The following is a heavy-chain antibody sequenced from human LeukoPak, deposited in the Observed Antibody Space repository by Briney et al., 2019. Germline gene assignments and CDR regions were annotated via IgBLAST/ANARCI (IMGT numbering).Heavy chain of an antibody. CDR2: IYHSGST. J-gene: IGHJ4*02. CDR1: GGSISSGGYY. V-gene: IGHV4-30-2*01. CDR3: ARAGGVKTAALDLGY. Sequence: SGTLSLTCTVSGGSISSGGYYWSWIRQPPGKGLEWIGYIYHSGSTYYNPSLKSRVTISVDRSKNQFSLKLSSVTAADTAVYYCARAGGVKTAALDLGYWGQGTLVTVSS. D-gene: IGHD6-25*01.